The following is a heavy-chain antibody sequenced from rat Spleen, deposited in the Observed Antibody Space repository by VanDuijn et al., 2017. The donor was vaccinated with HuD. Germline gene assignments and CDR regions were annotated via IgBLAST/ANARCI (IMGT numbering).Heavy chain of an antibody. CDR1: GYSITSNY. Sequence: EVQLQESGPGLVKPSQSLSLTCSVTGYSITSNYWGWIRKFPGNKMEWMGYISYSGSTSYNPSLKSRISITRDTSKNQFFLQLNSVTTEDTATYYCAREGRMGITAHVMDAWGQGASVTVSS. CDR3: AREGRMGITAHVMDA. J-gene: IGHJ4*01. CDR2: ISYSGST. V-gene: IGHV3-1*01. D-gene: IGHD1-9*01.